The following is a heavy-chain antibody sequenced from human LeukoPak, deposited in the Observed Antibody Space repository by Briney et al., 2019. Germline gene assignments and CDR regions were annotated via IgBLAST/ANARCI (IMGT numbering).Heavy chain of an antibody. CDR1: GGSISSYY. CDR2: IYYSGST. Sequence: SETLSLTCTVPGGSISSYYWSWIRQPPGKGLEWIGYIYYSGSTNYNPSLKSRVTISVDTSKNQFSLKLSSVTAADTAVYYCARRVGATKQHDYWGQGTLVTVSS. V-gene: IGHV4-59*08. CDR3: ARRVGATKQHDY. J-gene: IGHJ4*02. D-gene: IGHD1-26*01.